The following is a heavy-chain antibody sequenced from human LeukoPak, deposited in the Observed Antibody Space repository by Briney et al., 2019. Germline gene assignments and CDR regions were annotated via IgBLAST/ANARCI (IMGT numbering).Heavy chain of an antibody. Sequence: PSETLSLTCTVSGGSISSSSYYWGWIRQPPGKGLEWIGSIYYSGSTYYNPSLKSRVTMSVDTSKNQFSLKLSSVTAADTAVYYCARHSIAARRGFDYWGQGTLVTVSS. CDR1: GGSISSSSYY. J-gene: IGHJ4*02. D-gene: IGHD6-6*01. V-gene: IGHV4-39*01. CDR2: IYYSGST. CDR3: ARHSIAARRGFDY.